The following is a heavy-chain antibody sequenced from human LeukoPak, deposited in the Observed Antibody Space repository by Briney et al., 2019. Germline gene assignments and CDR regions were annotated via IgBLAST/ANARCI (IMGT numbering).Heavy chain of an antibody. CDR2: INPNSGGT. Sequence: ASVKVPCKASGYTSTGYYMHWVRQAPGQGLEWMGWINPNSGGTNYAQKFQDRVTMTRDTSISTAYMELSRLRSDDTAVYYCARVKSPSYGYSVFDYWGQGTLVTVSS. CDR3: ARVKSPSYGYSVFDY. V-gene: IGHV1-2*02. D-gene: IGHD5-18*01. J-gene: IGHJ4*02. CDR1: GYTSTGYY.